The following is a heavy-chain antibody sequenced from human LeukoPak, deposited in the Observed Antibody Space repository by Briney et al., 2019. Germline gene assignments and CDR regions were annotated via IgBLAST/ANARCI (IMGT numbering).Heavy chain of an antibody. V-gene: IGHV4-31*03. J-gene: IGHJ4*02. CDR3: ARRDRNWRLFDY. CDR2: IYYSGST. D-gene: IGHD2-8*02. CDR1: GGSISSGGYY. Sequence: PSETLSLTCTVSGGSISSGGYYWSWIRQHPGKGLEWIGYIYYSGSTYYNPSLKSRVTISVDTSKNQFSLKLSSVTAADTAVYYCARRDRNWRLFDYWGQGTLVTVSS.